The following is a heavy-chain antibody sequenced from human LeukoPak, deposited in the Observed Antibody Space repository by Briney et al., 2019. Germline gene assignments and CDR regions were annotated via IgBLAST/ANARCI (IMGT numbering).Heavy chain of an antibody. D-gene: IGHD1-26*01. Sequence: ASVKVSCKAVGYTFTSYYLNWVRQAPGQGLEWMGWINTDTGTTDYAQKFQGSVTMTSDTAITTAYVELVSLKYDDTEMHDCGRGEHCARGRCYHYHRMELWGEGPTVAVS. CDR1: GYTFTSYY. CDR2: INTDTGTT. J-gene: IGHJ6*01. V-gene: IGHV1-2*02. CDR3: GRGEHCARGRCYHYHRMEL.